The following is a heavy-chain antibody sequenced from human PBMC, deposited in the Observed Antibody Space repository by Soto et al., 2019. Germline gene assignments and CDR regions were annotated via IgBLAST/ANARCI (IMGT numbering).Heavy chain of an antibody. J-gene: IGHJ4*02. D-gene: IGHD4-17*01. CDR1: GYSFTTSW. V-gene: IGHV5-51*01. CDR2: VFPGDSES. CDR3: ARQGNGAEGSDY. Sequence: GESLKIACETCGYSFTTSWVGLLRQMPGKGLEWMGMVFPGDSESRYSPAFQGQVTISADRSISTACLQWSSLKPSDTAMYYCARQGNGAEGSDYWGQGTLVTVSS.